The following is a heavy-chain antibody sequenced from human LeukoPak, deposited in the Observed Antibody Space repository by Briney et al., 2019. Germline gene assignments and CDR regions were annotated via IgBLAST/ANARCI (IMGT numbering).Heavy chain of an antibody. Sequence: GRSLRLSCAASGFTFSSYAMHWVRQAPGKGLEWVAVISYDGSNKYYADSVKGRFTISRDNSKNTLYLQTNSLRAEDTAVYYCARDRYGGNSGYYFDYWGQGTLVTVSS. CDR3: ARDRYGGNSGYYFDY. V-gene: IGHV3-30*04. D-gene: IGHD4-23*01. CDR1: GFTFSSYA. J-gene: IGHJ4*02. CDR2: ISYDGSNK.